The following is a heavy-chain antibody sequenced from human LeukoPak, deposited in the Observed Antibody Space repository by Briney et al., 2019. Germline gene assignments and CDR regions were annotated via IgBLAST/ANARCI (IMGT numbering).Heavy chain of an antibody. J-gene: IGHJ4*02. CDR1: GYTFTSYY. CDR2: INPSGGST. Sequence: ASVKVSCKASGYTFTSYYMHWVRQAPGQGLEWMGIINPSGGSTSYAQKFQGRVTMTRDTSTSTAYMELSSLRSEDTAVYYCARGADTDIVVVVAANAGDYWGQGTLVTVSS. CDR3: ARGADTDIVVVVAANAGDY. V-gene: IGHV1-46*01. D-gene: IGHD2-15*01.